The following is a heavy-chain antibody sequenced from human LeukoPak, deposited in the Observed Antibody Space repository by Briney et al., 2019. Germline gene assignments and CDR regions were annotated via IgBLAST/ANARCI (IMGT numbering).Heavy chain of an antibody. CDR3: ARGRPYRSIITMVRGVTTYYYYMDV. J-gene: IGHJ6*03. V-gene: IGHV4-39*07. D-gene: IGHD3-10*01. Sequence: PSETLSLTCSVSGDSISTSSYYWGWIRQPPGKGLEWIGTIYYSGSTYYNPSLTSRVTISVDTSKNQFSLKLSSVTAADTAVYYCARGRPYRSIITMVRGVTTYYYYMDVWGKGTTVTVSS. CDR1: GDSISTSSYY. CDR2: IYYSGST.